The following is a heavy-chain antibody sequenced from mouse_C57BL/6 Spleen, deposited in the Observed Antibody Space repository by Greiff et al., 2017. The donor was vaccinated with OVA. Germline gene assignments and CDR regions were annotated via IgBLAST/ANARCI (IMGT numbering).Heavy chain of an antibody. CDR2: IDPANGNT. CDR1: GFNIKNTY. J-gene: IGHJ4*01. V-gene: IGHV14-3*01. D-gene: IGHD2-1*01. Sequence: EVKLVESVAELVRPGASVKLSCTASGFNIKNTYMHWVKQRPEQGLEWIGRIDPANGNTKYAPKFQGKATITADTSSNTAYLQLSSLTSEDTAIYYCARGDYGKRNAMDYWGQGTSVTVSS. CDR3: ARGDYGKRNAMDY.